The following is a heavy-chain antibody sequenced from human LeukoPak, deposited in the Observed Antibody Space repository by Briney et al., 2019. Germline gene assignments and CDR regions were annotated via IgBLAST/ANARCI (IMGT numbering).Heavy chain of an antibody. D-gene: IGHD1-26*01. CDR3: ARDRVVGATSGY. J-gene: IGHJ4*02. V-gene: IGHV3-7*01. CDR2: IKQDGSEK. CDR1: GFIFSRYG. Sequence: PGGSMRLSCAASGFIFSRYGMYWVRQAPGKGLEWVANIKQDGSEKYYVDSVKGRFTISRDNAKNSLYLQMNSLRAEDTAVYYCARDRVVGATSGYWGQGTLVTVSS.